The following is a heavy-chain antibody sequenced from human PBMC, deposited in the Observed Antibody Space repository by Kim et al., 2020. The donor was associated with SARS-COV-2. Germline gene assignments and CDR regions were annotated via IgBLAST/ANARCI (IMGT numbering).Heavy chain of an antibody. D-gene: IGHD3-10*01. J-gene: IGHJ6*02. Sequence: GGSLRLSCAASGFTFSSYAMHWVRQAPGKGLEWVAVISYDGSNKYYADSVKGRFTISRDNSKNTLYLQMNSLRAEDTAVYYCARDRADFTMVRGASVSYYYYYYGMDVWGQGTTVTVSS. CDR2: ISYDGSNK. V-gene: IGHV3-30*04. CDR3: ARDRADFTMVRGASVSYYYYYYGMDV. CDR1: GFTFSSYA.